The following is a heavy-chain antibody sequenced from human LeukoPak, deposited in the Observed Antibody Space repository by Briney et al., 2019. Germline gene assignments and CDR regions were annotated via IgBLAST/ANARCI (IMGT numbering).Heavy chain of an antibody. J-gene: IGHJ6*03. Sequence: SVKVSCKASGGTLSSYAISWVRQAPGQGLEWMGGIIPIFGTANYAQKFQGRVTITTDESTSTAYMELSSLRSEDTAVYYCARTERDNYYYYCYMDVWGKGTTVTVSS. CDR2: IIPIFGTA. V-gene: IGHV1-69*05. CDR1: GGTLSSYA. CDR3: ARTERDNYYYYCYMDV. D-gene: IGHD1-1*01.